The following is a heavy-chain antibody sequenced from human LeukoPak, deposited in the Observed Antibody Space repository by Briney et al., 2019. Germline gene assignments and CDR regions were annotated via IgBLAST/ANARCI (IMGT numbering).Heavy chain of an antibody. CDR1: GGSISGYY. V-gene: IGHV4-4*07. Sequence: SETLSLTCTVSGGSISGYYWSWIRQPAGKGLEWIGRIYTSGSTNYNPSLKSRVTMSVDTSKNQFSLKLSSVTAADTAVYYCARDRGYYDSSGPTPYYYYGMDVWGQGTTVTVSS. CDR3: ARDRGYYDSSGPTPYYYYGMDV. J-gene: IGHJ6*02. CDR2: IYTSGST. D-gene: IGHD3-22*01.